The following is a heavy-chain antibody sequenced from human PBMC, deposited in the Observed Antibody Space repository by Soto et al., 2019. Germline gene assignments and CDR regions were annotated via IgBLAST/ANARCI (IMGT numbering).Heavy chain of an antibody. Sequence: EVQLVESGGGLVKPGGSLRLSCAASGFTFSGYGMNWVRQAPGKGLEWVSSISIGSTYIFYADSVKGRFTISRDDAKNSLYLQMNSLRAEDTAVYFCARSTRKWFDPWGQGTLVSVSS. V-gene: IGHV3-21*01. J-gene: IGHJ5*02. CDR1: GFTFSGYG. CDR2: ISIGSTYI. D-gene: IGHD2-2*01. CDR3: ARSTRKWFDP.